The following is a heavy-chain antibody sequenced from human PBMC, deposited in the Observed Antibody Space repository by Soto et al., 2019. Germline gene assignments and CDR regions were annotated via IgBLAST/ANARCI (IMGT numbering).Heavy chain of an antibody. Sequence: HPGGSLRLSCAASGFTFSSYAMSWVRQAPGKGLEWVSRITEDGSGTTYADSVKGRFTVTRDNAKNTMYLQMSGLGAEDTAVYHCVRGTNGWRGMDYWGQGTLVTVYS. CDR1: GFTFSSYA. V-gene: IGHV3-74*01. D-gene: IGHD2-8*01. CDR3: VRGTNGWRGMDY. CDR2: ITEDGSGT. J-gene: IGHJ4*02.